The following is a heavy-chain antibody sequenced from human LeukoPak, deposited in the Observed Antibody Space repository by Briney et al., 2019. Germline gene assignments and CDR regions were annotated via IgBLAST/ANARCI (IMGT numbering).Heavy chain of an antibody. D-gene: IGHD3-3*01. V-gene: IGHV4-34*01. CDR1: GGSFSGYY. J-gene: IGHJ4*02. CDR2: INHSGST. CDR3: ASLKRFLSY. Sequence: PSETLSLTCAVYGGSFSGYYWSWTRQPPGKGLEWIGEINHSGSTNYNPSLKSRVTISVDTSKNQFSLKLSSVTAADTAVYYCASLKRFLSYWGQGTLVTVSS.